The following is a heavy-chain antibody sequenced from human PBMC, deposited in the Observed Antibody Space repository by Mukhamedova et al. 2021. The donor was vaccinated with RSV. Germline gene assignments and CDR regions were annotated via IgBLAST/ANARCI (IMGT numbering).Heavy chain of an antibody. CDR3: ARGHYDILTGPDY. D-gene: IGHD3-9*01. J-gene: IGHJ4*02. V-gene: IGHV3-11*06. Sequence: FTISRDNAKNSLYPQMNSLRAEDTAVYYCARGHYDILTGPDYWGQGTLVTVSS.